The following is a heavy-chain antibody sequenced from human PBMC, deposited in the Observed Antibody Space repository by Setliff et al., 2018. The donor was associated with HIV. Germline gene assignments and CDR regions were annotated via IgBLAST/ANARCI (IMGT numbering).Heavy chain of an antibody. CDR2: IFYSGTT. D-gene: IGHD3-22*01. Sequence: SETLSLTCTVSEGYITGYYWTRIRQPPGRGLEWIGYIFYSGTTKFNPSLKSRAAISVDSSNNQFSLKMTSVTAADTAVYFCARFNALLGSSTYYDYWGPGLLVTVSS. CDR1: EGYITGYY. V-gene: IGHV4-59*01. CDR3: ARFNALLGSSTYYDY. J-gene: IGHJ4*02.